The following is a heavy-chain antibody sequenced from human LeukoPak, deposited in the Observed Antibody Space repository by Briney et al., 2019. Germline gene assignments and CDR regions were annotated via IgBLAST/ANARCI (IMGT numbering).Heavy chain of an antibody. CDR1: GFTFSSYG. CDR2: ISYDGSNK. Sequence: PGRSLRLSCAASGFTFSSYGMHWVRQAPGKGLEWVAVISYDGSNKYYADSVKGRFTISRDNSKNTLYLQMNSLRAEDTAVYYCAKDSCGGDCYQDYWGRGTLVTVSS. CDR3: AKDSCGGDCYQDY. J-gene: IGHJ4*02. V-gene: IGHV3-30*18. D-gene: IGHD2-21*02.